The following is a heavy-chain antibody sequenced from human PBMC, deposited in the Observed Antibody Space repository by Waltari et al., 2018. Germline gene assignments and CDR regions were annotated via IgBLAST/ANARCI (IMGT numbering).Heavy chain of an antibody. CDR1: GFTFSSYA. Sequence: EVQLVESGGDLVQPGGSLRLSCAASGFTFSSYAMSWVRQAPGKGLEWVSAISGTCGSTYYADSVKGRFTISRDNSKNTLYLQMNSLRAEDAAVYYCATRGTYYKFDYWGQGSLVTVSS. J-gene: IGHJ4*02. CDR2: ISGTCGST. CDR3: ATRGTYYKFDY. V-gene: IGHV3-23*04. D-gene: IGHD1-26*01.